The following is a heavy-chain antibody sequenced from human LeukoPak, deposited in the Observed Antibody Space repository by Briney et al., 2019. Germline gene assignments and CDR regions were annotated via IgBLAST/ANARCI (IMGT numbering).Heavy chain of an antibody. Sequence: PGGSLRLSCAASGFTFSSYGMHWVRQAPGKGLEWVAFIRYDGSNKYYADSVKGRFTISRDNSRNTLYLQMNSLRAEDTAVYYCAKGPEWLSPVWSYWYFDLWGRGTLVTVSS. V-gene: IGHV3-30*02. CDR1: GFTFSSYG. CDR2: IRYDGSNK. D-gene: IGHD3-3*01. J-gene: IGHJ2*01. CDR3: AKGPEWLSPVWSYWYFDL.